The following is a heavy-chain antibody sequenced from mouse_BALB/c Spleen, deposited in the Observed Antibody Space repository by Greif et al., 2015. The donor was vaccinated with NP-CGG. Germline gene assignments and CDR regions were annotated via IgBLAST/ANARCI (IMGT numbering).Heavy chain of an antibody. D-gene: IGHD2-14*01. V-gene: IGHV1S41*01. J-gene: IGHJ1*01. CDR2: IAPGSGST. CDR3: ARGYGSYWYFDV. CDR1: GYTFTSYW. Sequence: DLVKPGASVKLSCKASGYTFTSYWINWIKQRPGQGLEWIRRIAPGSGSTYYNEMFKGKATLTVDTSSSTAYIQLSSLSSEDSAVYFCARGYGSYWYFDVWGAGTTVTVSS.